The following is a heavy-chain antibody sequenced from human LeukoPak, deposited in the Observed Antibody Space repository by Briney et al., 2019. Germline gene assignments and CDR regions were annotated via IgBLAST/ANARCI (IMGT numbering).Heavy chain of an antibody. V-gene: IGHV3-30*02. CDR2: IRYDGTNK. J-gene: IGHJ4*02. CDR1: GFTFSTFG. Sequence: GGSLRLSCAASGFTFSTFGMHWVRQAPGKGLEWVAFIRYDGTNKYYADSVKGRFTISRDNSKSTLFLQMNGLRAEDTALYYCSKEQYVTTPDYWGQGTLVTVSS. CDR3: SKEQYVTTPDY. D-gene: IGHD4-11*01.